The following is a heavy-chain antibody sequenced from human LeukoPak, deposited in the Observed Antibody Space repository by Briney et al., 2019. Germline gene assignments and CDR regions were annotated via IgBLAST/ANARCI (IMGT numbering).Heavy chain of an antibody. CDR3: ARVVRYYDSSGPSDY. Sequence: ASVKVSCKASGYTFTDYYINWVRQAPGQGLEWMGWISAYNGNTNYAQKLQGRVTMTTDTSTSTAYMELRSLRSDDTAVYYCARVVRYYDSSGPSDYWGQGTLVTVSS. J-gene: IGHJ4*02. CDR1: GYTFTDYY. CDR2: ISAYNGNT. V-gene: IGHV1-18*04. D-gene: IGHD3-22*01.